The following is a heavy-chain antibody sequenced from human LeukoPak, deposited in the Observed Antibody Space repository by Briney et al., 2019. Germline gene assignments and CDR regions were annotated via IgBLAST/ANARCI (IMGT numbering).Heavy chain of an antibody. V-gene: IGHV3-30*04. Sequence: GGSLRLSCAASGFTFSSYAMHWVRQAPGKGLEWVAVISYDGSNKYYADSVKGRFTISRDNSKNTLYLQMNSLRAEDTAVCYCARDSGYGDYVWSLDYWGQGTLVTVSS. CDR3: ARDSGYGDYVWSLDY. D-gene: IGHD4-17*01. CDR1: GFTFSSYA. CDR2: ISYDGSNK. J-gene: IGHJ4*02.